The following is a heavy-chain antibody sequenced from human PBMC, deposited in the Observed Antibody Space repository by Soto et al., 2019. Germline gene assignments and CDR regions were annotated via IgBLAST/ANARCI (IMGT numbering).Heavy chain of an antibody. CDR1: GFTFSSYG. V-gene: IGHV3-33*06. D-gene: IGHD2-2*01. Sequence: PGGSLRLSCAASGFTFSSYGMHWVRQAPGKGLEWVAVIWYDGSNKYYADSVKGRFTISRDNSKNTLYLQMNSLRAEDTAVYYCAKDPPWTVGPLAMDVWGQGTTVTV. CDR3: AKDPPWTVGPLAMDV. CDR2: IWYDGSNK. J-gene: IGHJ6*02.